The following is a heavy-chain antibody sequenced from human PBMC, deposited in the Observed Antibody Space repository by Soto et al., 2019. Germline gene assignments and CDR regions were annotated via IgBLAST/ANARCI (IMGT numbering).Heavy chain of an antibody. Sequence: SETLSLTCTVSGGSISSGGYYWSRIRQHPGKGLEWIGYIYYSGNTYYNPSLKSRVTISVDTSKNQFSLKLSSVTAADTAVYYCARDRGDYGVDYWGQGTLVTVSS. CDR2: IYYSGNT. V-gene: IGHV4-31*03. CDR1: GGSISSGGYY. J-gene: IGHJ4*02. D-gene: IGHD4-17*01. CDR3: ARDRGDYGVDY.